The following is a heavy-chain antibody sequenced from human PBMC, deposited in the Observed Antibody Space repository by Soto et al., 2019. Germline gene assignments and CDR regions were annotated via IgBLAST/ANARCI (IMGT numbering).Heavy chain of an antibody. V-gene: IGHV4-34*01. CDR1: GGSFSGYY. J-gene: IGHJ6*02. Sequence: PSETLSLTCAVYGGSFSGYYWSWIRQPPGKGLEWIGEINHSGSTNYNPSLKSRVTISVDTSKNQFSLKLSSVTGADTAVYYCASSRGWGTYYYYYYGMDVWGQGTTVTVSS. D-gene: IGHD6-19*01. CDR2: INHSGST. CDR3: ASSRGWGTYYYYYYGMDV.